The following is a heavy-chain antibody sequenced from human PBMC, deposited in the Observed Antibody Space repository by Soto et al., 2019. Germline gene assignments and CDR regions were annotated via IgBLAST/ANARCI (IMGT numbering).Heavy chain of an antibody. CDR3: ATGVGWGFIYSLQY. V-gene: IGHV1-24*01. CDR2: YVPEDGKT. Sequence: QVQLEQSGAEVKKPGASVRVSCKISGSTLSEFSMHWVRQAPGKGLEWMGGYVPEDGKTIYAPKFQDRVIMTEDTSTDTAYMELSSLRSEDTAVYFSATGVGWGFIYSLQYWGQGTPVTVSS. J-gene: IGHJ4*02. CDR1: GSTLSEFS. D-gene: IGHD1-26*01.